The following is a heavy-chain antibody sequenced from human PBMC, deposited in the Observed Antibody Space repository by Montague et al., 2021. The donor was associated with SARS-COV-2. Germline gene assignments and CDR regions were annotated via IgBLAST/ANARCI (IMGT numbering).Heavy chain of an antibody. CDR2: IFHTGST. V-gene: IGHV4-34*01. CDR3: ARGRIELSMIVVVMTGASYYMDV. CDR1: GESFSGHY. J-gene: IGHJ6*03. Sequence: SETLSLTCAVYGESFSGHYWTWIRQPPGKGLEWNGEIFHTGSTNYNPSLKSRVTISVDTSKNQFSLKLRSVTAADTAVYYCARGRIELSMIVVVMTGASYYMDVWGKGTTVTVPS. D-gene: IGHD3-22*01.